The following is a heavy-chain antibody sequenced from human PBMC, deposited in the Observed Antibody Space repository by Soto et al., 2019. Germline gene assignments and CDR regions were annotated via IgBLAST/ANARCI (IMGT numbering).Heavy chain of an antibody. V-gene: IGHV4-34*01. CDR1: GGSFSGYY. D-gene: IGHD5-18*01. Sequence: PSETLSLTCAVYGGSFSGYYWSWIRQPPGKGLEWIGEINHSGSTNYNPSLKSRVTISVDTSKNQFSLKLSSVTAADTAVYYCARRRWIQLWSNYYGMDVWGQGTTVTVSS. CDR2: INHSGST. J-gene: IGHJ6*02. CDR3: ARRRWIQLWSNYYGMDV.